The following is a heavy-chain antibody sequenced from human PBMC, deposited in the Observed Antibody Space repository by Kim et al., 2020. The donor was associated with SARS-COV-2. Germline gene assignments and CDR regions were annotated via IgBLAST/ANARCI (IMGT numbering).Heavy chain of an antibody. J-gene: IGHJ4*02. Sequence: GGSLRLSCAGSGFTFRSYAMQWVRQDPGKGLEYVSAITDNGVTTFYADSVKGRFTISRDNSKNMVYLQMGSLRPEDTAVYYCASVFPRSGSYDFWGQGIL. CDR2: ITDNGVTT. CDR3: ASVFPRSGSYDF. CDR1: GFTFRSYA. V-gene: IGHV3-64*02. D-gene: IGHD1-26*01.